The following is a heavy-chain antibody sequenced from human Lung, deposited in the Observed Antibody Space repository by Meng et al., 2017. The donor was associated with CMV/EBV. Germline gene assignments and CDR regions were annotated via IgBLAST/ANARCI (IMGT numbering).Heavy chain of an antibody. V-gene: IGHV1-2*02. CDR3: ATEMDVYYDFGSVYYQRPDYYYYGMDV. CDR2: INPNSGGT. Sequence: ASVKVSCKASGYTFTGYYMHWLRHAPGQGLEWMGWINPNSGGTNYAQKFQGRVTMTKDTSIRTAYMEPSRLRTDDTAVYYCATEMDVYYDFGSVYYQRPDYYYYGMDVWGQGTTVTVSS. D-gene: IGHD3-3*01. J-gene: IGHJ6*02. CDR1: GYTFTGYY.